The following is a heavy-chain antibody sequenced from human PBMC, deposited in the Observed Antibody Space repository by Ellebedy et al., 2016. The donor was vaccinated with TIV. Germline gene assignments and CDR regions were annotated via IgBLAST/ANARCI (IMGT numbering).Heavy chain of an antibody. D-gene: IGHD6-19*01. J-gene: IGHJ5*02. CDR3: ARVTQWQGFDP. CDR2: IIPIVGTA. CDR1: GGTFSSYA. Sequence: SVKVSXXASGGTFSSYAISWVRQAPGQGLEWMGRIIPIVGTANYAQKFQGRVTITADKSTSTAYMDLSSLRSEDTAVYYCARVTQWQGFDPWGQGTLVTVSS. V-gene: IGHV1-69*04.